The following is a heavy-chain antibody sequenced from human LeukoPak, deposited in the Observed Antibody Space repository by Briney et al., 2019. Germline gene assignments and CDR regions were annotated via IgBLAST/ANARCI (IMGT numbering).Heavy chain of an antibody. V-gene: IGHV1-18*01. CDR3: ARGYCSSATCRHFDY. D-gene: IGHD2-2*01. CDR1: GYAFTNYA. Sequence: GASVKVSCKASGYAFTNYAISWVRPARGQGLEWMGWISVYNGNTNYAQKLQGRVTMTADTSTTTAYMELRSLRSDDTAVYYCARGYCSSATCRHFDYWGQGALVTVSS. J-gene: IGHJ4*02. CDR2: ISVYNGNT.